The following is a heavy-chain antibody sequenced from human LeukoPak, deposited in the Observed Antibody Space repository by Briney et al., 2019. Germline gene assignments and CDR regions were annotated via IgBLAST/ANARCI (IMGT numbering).Heavy chain of an antibody. Sequence: SETLSLTCTVSGGSISSYYWSWIRQPPGKGLEWIGYIYYSGSTNYNPSLKSRVTISVDTSKNPFSLKLSSVTAADTAVYYCARLGWYCSSTSCSNNWFDPWGQGTLVTVSS. J-gene: IGHJ5*02. CDR3: ARLGWYCSSTSCSNNWFDP. CDR2: IYYSGST. D-gene: IGHD2-2*01. V-gene: IGHV4-59*08. CDR1: GGSISSYY.